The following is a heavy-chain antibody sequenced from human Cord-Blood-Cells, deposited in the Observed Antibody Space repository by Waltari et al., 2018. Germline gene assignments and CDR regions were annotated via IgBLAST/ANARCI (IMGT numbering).Heavy chain of an antibody. J-gene: IGHJ3*02. CDR2: IKSKTDGGKT. V-gene: IGHV3-15*01. CDR1: GFTFSNAW. CDR3: TTDYTWGAVPFDI. Sequence: EVQLVESGGGLVKPGGSLRLSCAASGFTFSNAWMSWVRQAPGKGLEWVGRIKSKTDGGKTDHAAPVKGRFTNSRDDSKNTLYLQMNSLKTEDTAVDYCTTDYTWGAVPFDIRGQGTMVTVSS. D-gene: IGHD1-26*01.